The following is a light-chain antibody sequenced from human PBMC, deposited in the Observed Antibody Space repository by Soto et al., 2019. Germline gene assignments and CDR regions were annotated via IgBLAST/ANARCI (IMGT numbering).Light chain of an antibody. J-gene: IGKJ2*01. CDR1: QSISSY. V-gene: IGKV1-39*01. CDR2: AAS. Sequence: DIQMTQSPSSLSAXVGDRVTITCRASQSISSYLNWYQQKPGKAPKLLIYAASSLQSGVPSRFSGSGSGTDFTLTISSLQPEDFATYYCQQSYSTPYTFGQGTKLEIK. CDR3: QQSYSTPYT.